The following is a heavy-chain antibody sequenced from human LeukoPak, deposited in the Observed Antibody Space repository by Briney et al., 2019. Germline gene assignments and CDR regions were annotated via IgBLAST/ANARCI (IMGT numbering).Heavy chain of an antibody. Sequence: GGSLRLSCAASGFTSSSYAMSWVRQAPGKGLEWVSAISGSGGSTYYADSVKGRFTISRDNSKNTLYLQMNSLRAEDTAVYYCAKDRRPTMVRGPVSDYWGQGTLVTVSS. D-gene: IGHD3-10*01. CDR2: ISGSGGST. CDR1: GFTSSSYA. V-gene: IGHV3-23*01. J-gene: IGHJ4*02. CDR3: AKDRRPTMVRGPVSDY.